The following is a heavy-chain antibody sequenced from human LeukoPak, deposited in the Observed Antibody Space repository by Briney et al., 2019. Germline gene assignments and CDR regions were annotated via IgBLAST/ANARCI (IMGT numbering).Heavy chain of an antibody. CDR2: IYSSGST. J-gene: IGHJ4*02. Sequence: KPSETLSLTCTVSGGSTSSSSYYWGWIRQPPGKGLEWIGSIYSSGSTYYNPSLKSRVTISVDTSKNQFSLKLSSVTAADTAVYYSARDSAEFDYWGQGTLVTVSS. CDR1: GGSTSSSSYY. CDR3: ARDSAEFDY. V-gene: IGHV4-39*07.